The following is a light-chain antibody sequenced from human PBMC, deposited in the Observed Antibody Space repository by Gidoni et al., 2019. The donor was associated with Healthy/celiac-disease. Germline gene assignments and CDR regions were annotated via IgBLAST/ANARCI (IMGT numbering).Light chain of an antibody. CDR1: QSVLYSSNNKNY. Sequence: DIVMPPSPDSLAVSLGERATINCKSSQSVLYSSNNKNYLAWYQQKPGQPPKLLIYWASTRESGVPDRFSGSGSGTDFTLTISSLQAEDVAVYYCQQYYSTPWTFGQGTKLEIK. J-gene: IGKJ2*01. V-gene: IGKV4-1*01. CDR2: WAS. CDR3: QQYYSTPWT.